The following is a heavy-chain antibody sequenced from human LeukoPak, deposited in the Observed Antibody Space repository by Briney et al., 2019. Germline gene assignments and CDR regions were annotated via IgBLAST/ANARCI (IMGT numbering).Heavy chain of an antibody. CDR2: ISAYNGNT. D-gene: IGHD3-10*01. V-gene: IGHV1-18*01. Sequence: ASVKVSCKASGYTFSSYGISWVRQAPGQGLEWMGWISAYNGNTNYAQKLQGRVTMTTDTSTSTAYMELRSLRSDDTAVYYCARGPLWFGELLPDYWGQGTLVTVSS. CDR3: ARGPLWFGELLPDY. CDR1: GYTFSSYG. J-gene: IGHJ4*02.